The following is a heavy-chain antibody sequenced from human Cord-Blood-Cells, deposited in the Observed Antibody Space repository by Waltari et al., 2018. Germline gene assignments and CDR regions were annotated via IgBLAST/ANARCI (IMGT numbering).Heavy chain of an antibody. CDR2: INPNSGGT. CDR1: GYTFTGYY. CDR3: ARDGGYSSGWSPNTPDY. Sequence: QVQLVQSGAEVKKPGASVKVSCKASGYTFTGYYMHWVRQAPGQGLEWMGWINPNSGGTNYAQKFQGRVTMTRDTSISTAYMELSRLRSDDTAVYYCARDGGYSSGWSPNTPDYWGQGTLVTVSS. D-gene: IGHD6-19*01. J-gene: IGHJ4*02. V-gene: IGHV1-2*02.